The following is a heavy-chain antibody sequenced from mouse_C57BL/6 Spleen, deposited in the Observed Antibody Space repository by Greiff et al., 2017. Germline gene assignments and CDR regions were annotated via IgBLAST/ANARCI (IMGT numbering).Heavy chain of an antibody. V-gene: IGHV1-50*01. CDR2: IDPSDSYT. CDR1: GYTFTSYW. CDR3: ARGLLRRGFAY. D-gene: IGHD1-1*01. J-gene: IGHJ3*01. Sequence: VQLQQPGAELVKPGASVKLSCKASGYTFTSYWMQWVKQRPGQGLEWIGEIDPSDSYTNYNQKFKGKATLTVDTSSSTAYMQLSSLTSEDSAVYYCARGLLRRGFAYWGQGTLVTVSA.